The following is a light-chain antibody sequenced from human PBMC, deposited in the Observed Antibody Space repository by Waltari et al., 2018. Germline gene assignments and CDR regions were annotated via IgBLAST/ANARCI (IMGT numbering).Light chain of an antibody. J-gene: IGKJ4*01. CDR2: DVS. V-gene: IGKV3-11*01. CDR1: QSVDSQ. CDR3: QQRYDWPIT. Sequence: EIVLTQSPATLSLSPGERATLSCRASQSVDSQLAWYQHRPGQPPRLLIYDVSNRATGIPARFSGSGSGTDFTLTISSLEPEDSAVYYCQQRYDWPITFGGGTKVEIK.